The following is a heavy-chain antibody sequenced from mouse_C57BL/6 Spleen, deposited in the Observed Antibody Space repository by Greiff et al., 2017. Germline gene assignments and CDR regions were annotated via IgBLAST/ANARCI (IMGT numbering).Heavy chain of an antibody. CDR1: GFTFSSYG. CDR3: ARSSTTGYFDY. Sequence: EVKLMESGGDLVKPGGSLKLSCAASGFTFSSYGLSWVRQTPDKRLEWVATISSGGSYTYYPDSVKGRFTISRDNAKNTLYLQMSSLKSEDTAMYYCARSSTTGYFDYWGQGTTLTVSS. J-gene: IGHJ2*01. V-gene: IGHV5-6*01. CDR2: ISSGGSYT. D-gene: IGHD3-1*01.